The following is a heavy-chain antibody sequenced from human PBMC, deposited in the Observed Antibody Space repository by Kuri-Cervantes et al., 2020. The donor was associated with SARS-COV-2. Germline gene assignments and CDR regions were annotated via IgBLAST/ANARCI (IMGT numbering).Heavy chain of an antibody. CDR3: VRDGDHWNFDY. J-gene: IGHJ4*02. CDR1: GSNFSGHW. V-gene: IGHV3-74*01. Sequence: GESLKISCAASGSNFSGHWIHWVRQAPGKGLVWVSRINPDGSYTNNADSVKGRFTLSRDNAKNMLFLQMNSLRAEDTAVYYCVRDGDHWNFDYWGQGTLVTVSS. CDR2: INPDGSYT. D-gene: IGHD1-1*01.